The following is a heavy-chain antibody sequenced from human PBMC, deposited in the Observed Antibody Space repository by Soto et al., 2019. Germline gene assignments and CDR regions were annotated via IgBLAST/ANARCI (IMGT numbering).Heavy chain of an antibody. CDR2: IYWSGDE. CDR3: ARGLATLPVFAFDV. J-gene: IGHJ3*01. D-gene: IGHD6-6*01. V-gene: IGHV2-5*01. Sequence: QMTLKESGPTLVKPTQTLTLTCSFSGFSLSTSGVGVGWFRQPPGKALEWLALIYWSGDEHYRASLKSRLTITKATSKNQVVLIMTNMDPVDTATYYCARGLATLPVFAFDVWGQGTTVTVSS. CDR1: GFSLSTSGVG.